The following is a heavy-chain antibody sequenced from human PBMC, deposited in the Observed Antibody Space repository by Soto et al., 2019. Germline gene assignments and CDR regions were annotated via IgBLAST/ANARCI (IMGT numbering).Heavy chain of an antibody. CDR2: ISWDGGST. V-gene: IGHV3-43*01. CDR3: ARDWDSWIDLYRSDAFDL. D-gene: IGHD3-3*01. Sequence: PGGSLRLSCAASGFTFDDYTMHWVRQAPGKGLEWVSLISWDGGSTYYADSVKGRFTISRDNSKNSLYLQMNSLRVEDTAVYYCARDWDSWIDLYRSDAFDLWGQGTMVTVSS. J-gene: IGHJ3*01. CDR1: GFTFDDYT.